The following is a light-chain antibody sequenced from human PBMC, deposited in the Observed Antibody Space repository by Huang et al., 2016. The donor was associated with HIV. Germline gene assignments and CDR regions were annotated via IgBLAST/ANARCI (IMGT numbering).Light chain of an antibody. J-gene: IGKJ1*01. CDR1: QSVYRS. Sequence: EIVLTQSPATLSLSPGERASLSCRASQSVYRSLAWYRQKPGQPPRRLFSDPSTRATGIPARFSGSGSGTDFTLTISGLEAEDFAVYYCQQYTNWPPTTFGQGTKVDIK. V-gene: IGKV3-11*01. CDR2: DPS. CDR3: QQYTNWPPTT.